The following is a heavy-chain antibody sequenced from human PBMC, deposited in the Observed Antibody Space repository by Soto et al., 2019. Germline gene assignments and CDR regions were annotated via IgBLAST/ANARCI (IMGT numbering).Heavy chain of an antibody. J-gene: IGHJ4*02. CDR3: VRSGYCTNGVCYYGDFDY. D-gene: IGHD2-8*01. CDR2: MKPNSGNT. CDR1: GYTFTNYD. V-gene: IGHV1-8*01. Sequence: QVHLVQSGAEVKKPGASVKVSCKASGYTFTNYDINWVRQATGQGLEWMGWMKPNSGNTGYAPKFQGRVPMTRNTSMNTAYMDLSSLTSEDTAVYYCVRSGYCTNGVCYYGDFDYWGQGTLVTVSS.